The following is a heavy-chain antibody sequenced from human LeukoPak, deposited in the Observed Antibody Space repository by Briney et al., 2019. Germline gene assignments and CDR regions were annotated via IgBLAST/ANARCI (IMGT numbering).Heavy chain of an antibody. V-gene: IGHV3-23*01. CDR2: ISGTGAGT. CDR3: TKGGPMVTTSSAY. CDR1: GFTFTNYA. J-gene: IGHJ4*02. D-gene: IGHD4-17*01. Sequence: GGSLRLSCAASGFTFTNYAMSWVRQAPGKGLEWVSGISGTGAGTYYADSVKGRFTISRDNSKSTLYLQMNSLRADDTAVYYCTKGGPMVTTSSAYWGQGTLVTVSS.